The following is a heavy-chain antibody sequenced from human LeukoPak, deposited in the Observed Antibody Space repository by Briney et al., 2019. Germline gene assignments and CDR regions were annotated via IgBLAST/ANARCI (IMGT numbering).Heavy chain of an antibody. V-gene: IGHV3-48*03. CDR2: ISSSGSTI. D-gene: IGHD6-19*01. Sequence: GGSLRLSCAASGFTFSSYEMNWVRQAPGKGLEWVSYISSSGSTIYYVDSVKGRFTISRDNAKNSLYLQMNSLRAEDTAVYYCARSVRGWYSFYQYNWFDPWGQGTLVTVSS. CDR1: GFTFSSYE. CDR3: ARSVRGWYSFYQYNWFDP. J-gene: IGHJ5*02.